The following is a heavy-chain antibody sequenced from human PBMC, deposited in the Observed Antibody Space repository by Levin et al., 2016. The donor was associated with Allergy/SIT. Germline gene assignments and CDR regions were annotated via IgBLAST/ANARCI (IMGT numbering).Heavy chain of an antibody. D-gene: IGHD1-26*01. Sequence: SETLSLTCGVYGEPFSGYYWSWIRQSPGKGLEWIGEINHSGSATYNPSLKTRVTIAGDTSKNQFSLNLSSMTAADTAVYYCARGGGSYPSYWFFDLWGPGTLVTVSS. CDR3: ARGGGSYPSYWFFDL. CDR2: INHSGSA. CDR1: GEPFSGYY. J-gene: IGHJ2*01. V-gene: IGHV4-34*01.